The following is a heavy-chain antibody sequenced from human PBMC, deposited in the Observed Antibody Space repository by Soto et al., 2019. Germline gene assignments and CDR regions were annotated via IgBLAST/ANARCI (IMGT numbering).Heavy chain of an antibody. J-gene: IGHJ5*02. CDR3: ARGPMYYHILPGSYPQWFDP. CDR1: GGSISSYY. V-gene: IGHV4-59*01. Sequence: SETLSLTGTVSGGSISSYYWSWIRQAPGKGQEWIGYSYYSGSTNYNPSLISRVTIPVDTSTNQFSLKLSSVPAADTAVYYCARGPMYYHILPGSYPQWFDPWGQGTRVTVS. D-gene: IGHD3-9*01. CDR2: SYYSGST.